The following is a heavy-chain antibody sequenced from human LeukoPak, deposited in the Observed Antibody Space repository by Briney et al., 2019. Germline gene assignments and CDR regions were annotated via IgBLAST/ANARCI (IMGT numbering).Heavy chain of an antibody. J-gene: IGHJ6*02. D-gene: IGHD1-7*01. Sequence: ASVKVSCKASGYTFTGYYMHWVRQAPGQGLEWMGWINPNSGGTNYAQKFQGRVTMTRDTSISTAYMELSRLRSDDTAVYYCARGPFPPLELLADYYYYYYGMDVWGQGTTVTVSS. CDR2: INPNSGGT. CDR3: ARGPFPPLELLADYYYYYYGMDV. CDR1: GYTFTGYY. V-gene: IGHV1-2*02.